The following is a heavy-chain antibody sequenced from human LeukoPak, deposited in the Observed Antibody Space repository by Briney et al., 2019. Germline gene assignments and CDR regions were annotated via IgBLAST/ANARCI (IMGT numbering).Heavy chain of an antibody. D-gene: IGHD3-9*01. Sequence: GASVKVSCKASGYTFTGYYMHWVRQAPGRGLEWMGWINPNSGGTNYAQKFQGRVTMTRDTSISTAYMELSRLRSDDTAVFYCARSPDILTGENFDYWGQGTLVTVSS. CDR2: INPNSGGT. V-gene: IGHV1-2*02. CDR1: GYTFTGYY. CDR3: ARSPDILTGENFDY. J-gene: IGHJ4*02.